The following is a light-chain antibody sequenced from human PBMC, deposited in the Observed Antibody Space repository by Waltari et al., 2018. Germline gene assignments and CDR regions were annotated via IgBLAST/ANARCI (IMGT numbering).Light chain of an antibody. CDR2: ELN. CDR3: CSYRGGHSWV. CDR1: SNDTGSYNR. Sequence: QSALTPPASVSGSPGQSISISCTGTSNDTGSYNRVSWYQHHPGKPPNTLIYELNRRPSGVSGRFSGSKSGNTASLTISGLQAEDEGDYYCCSYRGGHSWVFGGGAKLTVL. V-gene: IGLV2-23*02. J-gene: IGLJ3*02.